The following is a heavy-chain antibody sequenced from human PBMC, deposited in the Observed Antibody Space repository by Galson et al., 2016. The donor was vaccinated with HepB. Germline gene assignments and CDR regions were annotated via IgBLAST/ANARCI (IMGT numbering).Heavy chain of an antibody. J-gene: IGHJ4*01. Sequence: SLRLSCAASGFTFSSYAMSWFRQAPGKGLEWVAIIKEDGSEKYHVESVKGRFSISRDNAKNTLYLQMHSLRAEDTALYYCARDTGWNNLQYWGHGSLVTVSS. D-gene: IGHD1/OR15-1a*01. V-gene: IGHV3-7*01. CDR3: ARDTGWNNLQY. CDR2: IKEDGSEK. CDR1: GFTFSSYA.